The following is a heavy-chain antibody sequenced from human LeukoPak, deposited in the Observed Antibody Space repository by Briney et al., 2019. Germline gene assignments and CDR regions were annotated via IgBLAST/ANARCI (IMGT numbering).Heavy chain of an antibody. D-gene: IGHD3-10*01. CDR1: GYSFSIYW. CDR3: ARLDYYGSSYYFDY. J-gene: IGHJ4*02. CDR2: IYPDDSDT. V-gene: IGHV5-51*01. Sequence: GESLNISCKGSGYSFSIYWIGWVRQMPGKGLEWMGIIYPDDSDTRYSPSFQGQVTISADKSISTAFLQWSSLKASDTAMYYCARLDYYGSSYYFDYWGQGNLVTVSS.